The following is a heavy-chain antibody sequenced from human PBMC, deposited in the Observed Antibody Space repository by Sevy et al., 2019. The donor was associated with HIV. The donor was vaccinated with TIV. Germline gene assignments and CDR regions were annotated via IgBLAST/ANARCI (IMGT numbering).Heavy chain of an antibody. V-gene: IGHV1-69*06. CDR2: IIPIFGTA. J-gene: IGHJ5*02. D-gene: IGHD3-9*01. Sequence: ASVKVSCKASGGTFSSYAISWVRQAPGQGLEWMGGIIPIFGTANYAQKFQGRVTITADKSTRTAYMELSSLRSEDTAVYYCATKTNYVNLTDAFDPWGQGTLVTVSS. CDR3: ATKTNYVNLTDAFDP. CDR1: GGTFSSYA.